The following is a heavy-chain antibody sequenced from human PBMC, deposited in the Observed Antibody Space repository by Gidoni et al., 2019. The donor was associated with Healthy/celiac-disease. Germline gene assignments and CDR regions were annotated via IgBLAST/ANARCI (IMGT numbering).Heavy chain of an antibody. D-gene: IGHD2-15*01. CDR2: ISSSSSYI. CDR1: GFTFSSYS. V-gene: IGHV3-21*01. CDR3: ARDRSPARSLNEGVIRYYYMDV. Sequence: ELQLVESGGGLVKPGGSLRLSCPASGFTFSSYSMNWVRPAPGKGLEWVSSISSSSSYIYYADSVKGRFTISRDNAKNSLYLQMNRLRAEDTAVYYCARDRSPARSLNEGVIRYYYMDVWGKGTTVTVSS. J-gene: IGHJ6*03.